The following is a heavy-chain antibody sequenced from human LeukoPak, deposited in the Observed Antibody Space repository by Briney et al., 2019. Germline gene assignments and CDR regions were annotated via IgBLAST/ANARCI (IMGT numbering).Heavy chain of an antibody. V-gene: IGHV3-30*04. J-gene: IGHJ3*01. Sequence: GGSLRLSCAGSGFRFNAYALHWVRQAPGKGLEWLAFIAYDGISVYYKESVKDRFLISRDYSNNMLYLQMNSLRVEDTAVYYCARGLFLSGYLDAFDLWGQGTVVTVSS. CDR3: ARGLFLSGYLDAFDL. D-gene: IGHD3-22*01. CDR2: IAYDGISV. CDR1: GFRFNAYA.